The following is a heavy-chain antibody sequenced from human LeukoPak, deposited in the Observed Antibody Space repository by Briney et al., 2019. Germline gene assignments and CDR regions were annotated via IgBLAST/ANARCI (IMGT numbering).Heavy chain of an antibody. CDR3: AKRFPPVGATLQYYFDY. D-gene: IGHD1-26*01. J-gene: IGHJ4*02. V-gene: IGHV3-23*01. CDR1: GFTFSNYG. CDR2: ITGSGATT. Sequence: GGSLRLSCAASGFTFSNYGMSWVRQTPGKGLEWVSPITGSGATTYYADSVKGRFTISRDNCKNTLYLQMNSLRAEDTAVYYCAKRFPPVGATLQYYFDYWGQGTLVTVSS.